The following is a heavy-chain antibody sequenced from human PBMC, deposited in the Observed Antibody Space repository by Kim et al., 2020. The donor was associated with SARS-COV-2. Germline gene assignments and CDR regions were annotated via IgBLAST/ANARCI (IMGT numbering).Heavy chain of an antibody. J-gene: IGHJ4*02. V-gene: IGHV3-30*10. Sequence: TDSVKGRFTISRDNLKNTLYLRMNSLRAEDAAVYYCARVLTTYYKSPFSDGWGQGTLVTVSS. D-gene: IGHD3-9*01. CDR3: ARVLTTYYKSPFSDG.